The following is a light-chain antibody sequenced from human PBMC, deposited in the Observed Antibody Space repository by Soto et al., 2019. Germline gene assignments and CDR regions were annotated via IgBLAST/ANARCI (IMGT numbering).Light chain of an antibody. J-gene: IGLJ3*02. CDR2: EVS. Sequence: QSALTQPASVSGSPGQSITISCTGTSSDVGAYNYVSWYQQYPGKAPKLMIYEVSRRPSGVPDRFSGSKSGNTASLTISGLQAEDEAVYYCCSYAGNKTVVFGGGTKVTVL. CDR3: CSYAGNKTVV. V-gene: IGLV2-8*01. CDR1: SSDVGAYNY.